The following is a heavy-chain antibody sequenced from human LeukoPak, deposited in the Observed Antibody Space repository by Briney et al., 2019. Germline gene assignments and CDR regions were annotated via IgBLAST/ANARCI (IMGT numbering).Heavy chain of an antibody. CDR1: GGSFSGYY. CDR2: INHSGST. CDR3: ASSITMVRGVKENWFDP. D-gene: IGHD3-10*01. J-gene: IGHJ5*02. Sequence: SETLSLTCAVYGGSFSGYYWSWIRQPPGKGLEWIGEINHSGSTNYNPSLKSRVTISADTSKNQFSLKLSSVTAADTAVYYCASSITMVRGVKENWFDPWGQGTLVTVSS. V-gene: IGHV4-34*01.